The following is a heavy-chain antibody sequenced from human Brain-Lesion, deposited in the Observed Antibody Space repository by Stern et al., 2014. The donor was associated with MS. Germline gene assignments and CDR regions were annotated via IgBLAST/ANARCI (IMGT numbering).Heavy chain of an antibody. J-gene: IGHJ4*02. D-gene: IGHD1-26*01. Sequence: QVQLQESGPGLVKPSETLSLTCTVSGGSISSSAYYWAWIRQPPGKGLEWLGNIYYSGFTYYNPSLKSRVTISVDMSKNQFSLKLSSVPAADTAIYYCARHDSVPRPSQLYSARDRGPGYFDYWGQGTLVTVSS. CDR2: IYYSGFT. V-gene: IGHV4-39*01. CDR3: ARHDSVPRPSQLYSARDRGPGYFDY. CDR1: GGSISSSAYY.